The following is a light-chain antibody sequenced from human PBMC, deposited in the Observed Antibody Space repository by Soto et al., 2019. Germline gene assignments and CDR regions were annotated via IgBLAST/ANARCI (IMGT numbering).Light chain of an antibody. V-gene: IGKV1-39*01. CDR1: QSISSY. CDR3: QQSFTTPLT. CDR2: VAS. Sequence: DIQMTHSPSSLSSSVGYRVSITGGASQSISSYLNWYQQKPGKAPNVLINVASTLRSGVPSRFSGSGSGTDFNLTINSLQPEDFATYFCQQSFTTPLTFGGGTKVDI. J-gene: IGKJ4*01.